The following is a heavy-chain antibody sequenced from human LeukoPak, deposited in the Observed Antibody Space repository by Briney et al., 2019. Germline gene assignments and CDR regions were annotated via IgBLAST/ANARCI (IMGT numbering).Heavy chain of an antibody. CDR3: ARTRNYYYDFDY. CDR1: GGSISSYY. V-gene: IGHV4-59*01. CDR2: IYYSGST. D-gene: IGHD3-22*01. Sequence: PSETLSLTCTVSGGSISSYYWSWIRQPQGKGLEWIGYIYYSGSTNYNPSLKSRVTISVDTSKNQFSLKLSSVTAADTAVYYCARTRNYYYDFDYWGQGTLVTVSS. J-gene: IGHJ4*02.